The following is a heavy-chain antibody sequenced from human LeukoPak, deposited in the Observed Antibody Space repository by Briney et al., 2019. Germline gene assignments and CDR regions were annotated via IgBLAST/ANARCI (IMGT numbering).Heavy chain of an antibody. V-gene: IGHV4-39*01. CDR2: VYYSGST. J-gene: IGHJ4*02. Sequence: SETLSLTCTVSGGSISITRYYWAWIRQPPGEGLDWIGSVYYSGSTLYNASLKSRVTISVDTSKNQFSLKLSSVTAADTAVYYCARQSDYYDSGKEGYFDYWGQGTLVTVSS. CDR1: GGSISITRYY. D-gene: IGHD3-10*01. CDR3: ARQSDYYDSGKEGYFDY.